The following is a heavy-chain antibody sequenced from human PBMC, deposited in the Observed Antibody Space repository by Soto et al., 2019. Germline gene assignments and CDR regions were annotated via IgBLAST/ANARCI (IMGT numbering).Heavy chain of an antibody. CDR2: IGPSDSYI. J-gene: IGHJ4*02. CDR3: ATIYGAGSYGYFAY. Sequence: PGESLKISCKGSGYSFTSYWIGWVRQMPGKGLEWMGKIGPSDSYINYSPSFQGRVTISTDKSISTAYLQWSSLEASDTAMYYCATIYGAGSYGYFAYWGQGTQVTVSS. CDR1: GYSFTSYW. V-gene: IGHV5-10-1*01. D-gene: IGHD3-10*01.